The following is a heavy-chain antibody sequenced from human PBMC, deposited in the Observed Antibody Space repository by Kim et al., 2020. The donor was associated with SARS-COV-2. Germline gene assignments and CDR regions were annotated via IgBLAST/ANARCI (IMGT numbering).Heavy chain of an antibody. Sequence: GGSLRLSCAASGFTFSSYSMNWVRQAPGKGLEWVSSISSSSSYIYYADSVKGRFTISRDNAKNSLYLQMNSLRAEDTAVYYCARDREYSSSVKRYYYGMDVWGQGTTVTVSS. CDR2: ISSSSSYI. CDR3: ARDREYSSSVKRYYYGMDV. CDR1: GFTFSSYS. V-gene: IGHV3-21*01. D-gene: IGHD6-6*01. J-gene: IGHJ6*02.